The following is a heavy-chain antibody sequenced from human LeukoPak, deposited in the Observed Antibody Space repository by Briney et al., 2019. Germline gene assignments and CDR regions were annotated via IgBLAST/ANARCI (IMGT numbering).Heavy chain of an antibody. CDR1: GFTLNSYA. D-gene: IGHD6-6*01. Sequence: GGSLRLSCAASGFTLNSYAMDWVRQAPGKGLEFVSGLSSDGVSTYYANSVRGRFTISRDDFKNTLYLQMGSLTTEDLGVYYCAVFRGSSWSFYYMDVWGKGTTVTVSS. J-gene: IGHJ6*03. V-gene: IGHV3-64*01. CDR3: AVFRGSSWSFYYMDV. CDR2: LSSDGVST.